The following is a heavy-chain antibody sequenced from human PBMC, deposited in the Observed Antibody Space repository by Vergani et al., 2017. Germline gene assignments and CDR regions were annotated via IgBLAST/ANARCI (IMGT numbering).Heavy chain of an antibody. CDR1: GFTFDDYA. CDR2: ISWNSGST. J-gene: IGHJ4*02. Sequence: EVQLVESGGGLVQPGRSLRLSCAASGFTFDDYAMHWVRQAPGKGLEWVSGISWNSGSTGYADSVKGRFTIARDNAKNSLYLQMNSLRAEDTALYYCAKDRDSGSYDFDYWGQGTLVTVSS. V-gene: IGHV3-9*01. CDR3: AKDRDSGSYDFDY. D-gene: IGHD1-26*01.